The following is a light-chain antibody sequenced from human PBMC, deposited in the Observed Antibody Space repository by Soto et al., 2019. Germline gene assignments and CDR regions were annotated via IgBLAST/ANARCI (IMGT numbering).Light chain of an antibody. CDR2: SAS. CDR1: QSISSY. V-gene: IGKV1-39*01. J-gene: IGKJ1*01. CDR3: QQTLSFPPT. Sequence: DIQMTQSPSSLSASVGDRVTITCRASQSISSYLNWYQQKPGKAPKLLIYSASNLHSGVPPRFSGSGSGTDFTLTISSLQPEDFATYYCQQTLSFPPTFGQGTKVDIK.